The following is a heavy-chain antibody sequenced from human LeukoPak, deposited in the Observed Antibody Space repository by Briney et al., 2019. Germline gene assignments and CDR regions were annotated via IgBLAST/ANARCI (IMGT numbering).Heavy chain of an antibody. CDR2: LDSDGSII. CDR3: ASGYSYGYEFEY. J-gene: IGHJ4*02. D-gene: IGHD5-18*01. Sequence: GGSLRLSCVVSGFTFSHYWMHWVRQAPGKGLVWVARLDSDGSIITYADSVKGRFTISRDNAKNTLYLQMNSLRAEDTAMYYCASGYSYGYEFEYWGQGTLVTVFS. V-gene: IGHV3-74*01. CDR1: GFTFSHYW.